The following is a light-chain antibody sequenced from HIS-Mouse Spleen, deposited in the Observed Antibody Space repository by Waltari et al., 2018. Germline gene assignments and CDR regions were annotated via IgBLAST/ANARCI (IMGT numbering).Light chain of an antibody. V-gene: IGLV2-14*03. CDR1: SSDVGGYNY. J-gene: IGLJ1*01. Sequence: QSALTQPASVSGSPGQSITISCTGTSSDVGGYNYCPWYQQHPGKAPKLMIYDVSNRPSGVSNRFSGSKSGNTASLTISGLQAEDEADYYCSSYTSSSTLVFGTGTKVTVL. CDR2: DVS. CDR3: SSYTSSSTLV.